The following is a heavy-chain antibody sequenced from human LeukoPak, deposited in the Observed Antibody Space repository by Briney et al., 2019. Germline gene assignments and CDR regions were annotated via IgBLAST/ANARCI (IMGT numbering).Heavy chain of an antibody. CDR3: ASQGRYCRGGSCYSPCYFDY. D-gene: IGHD2-15*01. J-gene: IGHJ4*02. CDR1: GRSITSKTYY. CDR2: SYYREIL. Sequence: PADPLSLTCTVSGRSITSKTYYWGWVRQPPGKGLELIWSSYYREILCYNPSVQNQDPHAVHTSLSQFSLKMTSVTAADTAVYYCASQGRYCRGGSCYSPCYFDYWGQGALVAVSS. V-gene: IGHV4-39*01.